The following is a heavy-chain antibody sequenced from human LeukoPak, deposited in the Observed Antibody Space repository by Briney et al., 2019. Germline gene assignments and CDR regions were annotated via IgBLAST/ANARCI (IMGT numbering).Heavy chain of an antibody. V-gene: IGHV3-23*01. J-gene: IGHJ4*02. D-gene: IGHD3-10*01. CDR3: AKGPVTMVRGVKPNYFNY. CDR2: ISGSGGST. Sequence: GGSLRLSCAASGFTFSSYAMSWVRQAPGKGLEWVSAISGSGGSTYYADSVKGRFTISRDNSRNTLYLQMNSLRAEDTAVYYCAKGPVTMVRGVKPNYFNYWGQGTLVTVSS. CDR1: GFTFSSYA.